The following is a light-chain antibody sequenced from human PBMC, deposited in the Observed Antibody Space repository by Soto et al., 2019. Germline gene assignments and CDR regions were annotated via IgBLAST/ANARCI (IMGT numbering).Light chain of an antibody. V-gene: IGKV3-20*01. CDR1: QGVSSSY. Sequence: EIVLTQSPGTLSLSPWETATLSCRASQGVSSSYIAWYQQRPGQAPRLLIYGASSRATGIPDSFSGSGFGTDFSLTISRLEPEDFAVYYCHHYCSSPPWTFGQGTKVDIK. J-gene: IGKJ1*01. CDR2: GAS. CDR3: HHYCSSPPWT.